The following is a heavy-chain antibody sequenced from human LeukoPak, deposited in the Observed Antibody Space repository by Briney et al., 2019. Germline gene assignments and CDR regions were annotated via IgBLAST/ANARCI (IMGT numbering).Heavy chain of an antibody. CDR2: ISGSGGST. CDR3: ANYGDYDILTGYYYYYGMDV. J-gene: IGHJ6*02. CDR1: GFTFSSYA. D-gene: IGHD3-9*01. V-gene: IGHV3-23*01. Sequence: GGSLRLSCAASGFTFSSYAMSWVRQAPGKGLEWVSAISGSGGSTYYADSVKGRFTISRDSSKNTLYLQMNSLRAEDTAVYYCANYGDYDILTGYYYYYGMDVWGQGTTVTVSS.